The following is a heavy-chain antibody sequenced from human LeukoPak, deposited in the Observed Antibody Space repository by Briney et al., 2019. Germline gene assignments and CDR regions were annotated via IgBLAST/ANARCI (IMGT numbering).Heavy chain of an antibody. V-gene: IGHV4-4*02. CDR3: ARYNYGRLDY. CDR1: VGSMSTSNW. CDR2: IYHTGST. Sequence: SETLSLTCAVSVGSMSTSNWWSWVRQPPGKGREWIGEIYHTGSTNYNPSLKSRVTISMDKSKNQFSLKLSSVTAADTAVYYCARYNYGRLDYWGQGTLVTVSS. D-gene: IGHD5-18*01. J-gene: IGHJ4*02.